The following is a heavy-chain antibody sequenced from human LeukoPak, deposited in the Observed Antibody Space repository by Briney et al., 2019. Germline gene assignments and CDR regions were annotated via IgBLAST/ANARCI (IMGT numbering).Heavy chain of an antibody. Sequence: GASVKVSCKASGYTFTSYYMHWVRQAPGQGLEWMGIINPSGGSTSYAQKFQGRVTMTRDTSTSTVYMELSSLRSGDTAVYYCARAPGGYSYGPTQFDYWGQGTLVTVSS. D-gene: IGHD5-18*01. CDR1: GYTFTSYY. CDR3: ARAPGGYSYGPTQFDY. CDR2: INPSGGST. J-gene: IGHJ4*02. V-gene: IGHV1-46*01.